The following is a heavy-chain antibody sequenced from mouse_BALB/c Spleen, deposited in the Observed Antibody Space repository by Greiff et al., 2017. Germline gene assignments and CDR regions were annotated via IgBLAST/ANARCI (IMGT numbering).Heavy chain of an antibody. CDR1: GFTFSSYA. CDR3: ARRIEGWYFDV. J-gene: IGHJ1*01. Sequence: DVKLVESGGGLVKPGGSLKLSCAASGFTFSSYAMSWVRQSPEKRLEWVAEISSGGSYTYYPDTVTGRFTISRDNAKNTLYLEMSSLRSEDTAMYYCARRIEGWYFDVWGAGTTVTVSS. CDR2: ISSGGSYT. V-gene: IGHV5-9-4*01.